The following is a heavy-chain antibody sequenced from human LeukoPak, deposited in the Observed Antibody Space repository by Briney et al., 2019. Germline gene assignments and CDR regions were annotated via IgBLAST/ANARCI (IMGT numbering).Heavy chain of an antibody. CDR1: GGSISSSDYY. V-gene: IGHV4-4*07. D-gene: IGHD5-24*01. CDR3: ARKDGDI. Sequence: SETLSLTCTVSGGSISSSDYYWIWIRQPAGRGLEWIGRIDASGSTNFNPSLKSRVTMSVDSSKNQFSLKLSSVTAADTALYYCARKDGDIWGQGTMVTVSS. J-gene: IGHJ3*02. CDR2: IDASGST.